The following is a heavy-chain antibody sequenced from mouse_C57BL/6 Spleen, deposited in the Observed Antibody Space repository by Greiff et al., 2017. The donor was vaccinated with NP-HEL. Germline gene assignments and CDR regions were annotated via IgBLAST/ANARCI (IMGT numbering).Heavy chain of an antibody. CDR1: GYTFTDYY. J-gene: IGHJ1*03. Sequence: VQLQQSGPELVKPGASVKISCKASGYTFTDYYINWVKQRPGQGLEWIGWIFPGSGSTYYNEKFKGKATLTVDKSSSTAYMLLSSLTSEDSAVYFCARCHISSNWYFDFWGTGTTVTVSA. CDR3: ARCHISSNWYFDF. D-gene: IGHD1-1*01. CDR2: IFPGSGST. V-gene: IGHV1-75*01.